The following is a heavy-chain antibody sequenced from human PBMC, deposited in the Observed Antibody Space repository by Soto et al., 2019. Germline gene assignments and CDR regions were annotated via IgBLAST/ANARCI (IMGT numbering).Heavy chain of an antibody. J-gene: IGHJ6*02. V-gene: IGHV1-2*02. CDR1: GYPFTDYY. CDR2: INPSSGGT. D-gene: IGHD1-7*01. CDR3: ARDLGRLGNFGYNYGLDV. Sequence: VKVSCKASGYPFTDYYIHWVRQAPGQGLDWLGWINPSSGGTDYAQNFQGRVTITRDTSIKTAYLEVTSLTSDDTAIYYCARDLGRLGNFGYNYGLDVWGQGTTVTVSS.